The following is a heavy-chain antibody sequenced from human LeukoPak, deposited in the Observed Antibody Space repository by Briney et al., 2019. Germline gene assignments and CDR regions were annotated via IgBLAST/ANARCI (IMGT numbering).Heavy chain of an antibody. D-gene: IGHD3-10*01. V-gene: IGHV4-39*01. Sequence: SETLSLTCTVSGGSISSSSYYWGWIRQPPGKGLEWIGSIYYSGSTYYNPSLKSRVTISVDTSKNQFSLKLSSVTAADTAVYYYARRIKVFGYMDVWGKGTTVTVSS. CDR1: GGSISSSSYY. CDR2: IYYSGST. CDR3: ARRIKVFGYMDV. J-gene: IGHJ6*03.